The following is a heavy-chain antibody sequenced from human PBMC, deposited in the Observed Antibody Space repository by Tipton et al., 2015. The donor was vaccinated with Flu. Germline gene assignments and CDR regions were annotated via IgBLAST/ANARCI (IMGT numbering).Heavy chain of an antibody. CDR3: TRDYYYDSSGLHDAFDI. CDR2: IRSKAYGGTT. J-gene: IGHJ3*02. Sequence: SLRLSCTASGFTFGDYAMSWFRQAPGKGLEWVGFIRSKAYGGTTEYAASVKGRFTISSDDSKSIAYLQMNSLKTEDTAVYYCTRDYYYDSSGLHDAFDIWGQGTMVTVSS. CDR1: GFTFGDYA. V-gene: IGHV3-49*03. D-gene: IGHD3-22*01.